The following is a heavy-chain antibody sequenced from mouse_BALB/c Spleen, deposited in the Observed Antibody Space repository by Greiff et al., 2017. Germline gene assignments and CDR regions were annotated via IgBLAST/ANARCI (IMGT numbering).Heavy chain of an antibody. V-gene: IGHV1-7*01. CDR3: ARAGYGYLDY. Sequence: VKLMESGAELAKPGASVKMSCKASGYTFTSYWMHWVKQRPGQGLEWIGYINPSTGYTEYNQKFKDKATLTADKSSSTAYMQLISLTSEDSAVYYCARAGYGYLDYWGQGTTLTVSS. J-gene: IGHJ2*01. CDR2: INPSTGYT. D-gene: IGHD3-1*01. CDR1: GYTFTSYW.